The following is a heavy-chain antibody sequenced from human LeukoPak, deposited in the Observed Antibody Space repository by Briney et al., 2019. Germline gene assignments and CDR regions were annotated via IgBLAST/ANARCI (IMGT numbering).Heavy chain of an antibody. V-gene: IGHV3-66*01. CDR2: IYSDGTT. J-gene: IGHJ5*02. Sequence: GGSLRLSCVVSGLTFSNNYMSWVRQAPGKGLEWVSVIYSDGTTRNADSVKGRFTISRDNSKNTVYLQMDSLRAEDTAVYYCARDKDAWGQGTLVTVPS. CDR1: GLTFSNNY. CDR3: ARDKDA.